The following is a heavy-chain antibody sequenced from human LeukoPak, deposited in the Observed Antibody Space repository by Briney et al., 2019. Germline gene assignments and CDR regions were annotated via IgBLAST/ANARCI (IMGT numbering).Heavy chain of an antibody. Sequence: PGGSLRLSCAASGFTLSSYGVHWVRQAPGKGLEWVSGISESGGSTYYADSVKGRFTISRDNSKSTLYVQMNDLRAEDTAVYYCAINGFRGYTYGSYAFWGQGTLVTVSS. CDR1: GFTLSSYG. CDR2: ISESGGST. J-gene: IGHJ4*02. CDR3: AINGFRGYTYGSYAF. V-gene: IGHV3-23*01. D-gene: IGHD5-18*01.